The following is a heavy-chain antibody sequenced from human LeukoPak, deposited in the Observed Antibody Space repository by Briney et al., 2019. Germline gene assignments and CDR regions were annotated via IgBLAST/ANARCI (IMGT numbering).Heavy chain of an antibody. CDR1: GFTFDDYA. CDR3: AKETDSSGYYFDY. J-gene: IGHJ4*02. V-gene: IGHV3-43D*03. CDR2: ISWDGGST. Sequence: PGGSLRLSXAASGFTFDDYAMHWVRQAPGKGLEWDSLISWDGGSTYYADSVKGRFTISRDNSKNSLYLQMNSLRAEDTALYYCAKETDSSGYYFDYWGQGTLVTVSS. D-gene: IGHD3-22*01.